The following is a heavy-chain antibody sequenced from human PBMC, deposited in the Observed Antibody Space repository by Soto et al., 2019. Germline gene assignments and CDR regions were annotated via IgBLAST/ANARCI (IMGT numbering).Heavy chain of an antibody. J-gene: IGHJ4*02. CDR1: GFTFSNAW. V-gene: IGHV3-15*01. D-gene: IGHD5-12*01. CDR2: GKSKTDGGTI. CDR3: IGTYSGSSMRFDY. Sequence: EVQLVESGGGLVKPGGSLTLSCAASGFTFSNAWMTWVRQAPGKGLEWVGRGKSKTDGGTIDYAAPVKDSFTISRDDSKDTLYLQMNSLKTEDTAVYYCIGTYSGSSMRFDYWGQGTLVTVSS.